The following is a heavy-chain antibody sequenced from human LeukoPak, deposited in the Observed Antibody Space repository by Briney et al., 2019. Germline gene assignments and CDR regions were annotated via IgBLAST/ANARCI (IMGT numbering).Heavy chain of an antibody. Sequence: GGSLRLYCAASGFTFSSYSMNWVRQAPGKGLEWVSSISSSSSYIYYADSVKGRFTISRDNAKNSLYLQMNSLRAEDTAVYYCARRHCSSTSCPGARFDYWGQGTLVTVSS. CDR1: GFTFSSYS. J-gene: IGHJ4*02. CDR2: ISSSSSYI. D-gene: IGHD2-2*01. CDR3: ARRHCSSTSCPGARFDY. V-gene: IGHV3-21*01.